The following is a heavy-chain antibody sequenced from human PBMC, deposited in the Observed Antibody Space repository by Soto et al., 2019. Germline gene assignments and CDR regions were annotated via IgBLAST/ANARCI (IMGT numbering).Heavy chain of an antibody. CDR3: TAMVLYYYGMDV. Sequence: PGGSLRLSCAASGFTFSNAWMSWVRQAPGKGLEWVGRIKSKTDGGTTDYAAPVKGRFTISRDDSKNTLYLQMNSLKTEDTAVYYCTAMVLYYYGMDVWGQGTTVTVSS. CDR1: GFTFSNAW. CDR2: IKSKTDGGTT. J-gene: IGHJ6*02. V-gene: IGHV3-15*01. D-gene: IGHD5-18*01.